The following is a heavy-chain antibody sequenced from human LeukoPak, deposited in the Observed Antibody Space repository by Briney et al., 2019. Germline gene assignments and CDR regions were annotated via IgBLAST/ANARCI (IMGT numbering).Heavy chain of an antibody. V-gene: IGHV4-59*01. Sequence: EPSETLSLTCTVSGGSISSYYWSWIRQPPGKGLEWIGYIYYSGSTNYNPPLKSRVTISVDTSKNQFSLKLSSVTAADTAVYYCATDYYGSGSYSHWGQGTLVTVSS. D-gene: IGHD3-10*01. CDR2: IYYSGST. CDR1: GGSISSYY. J-gene: IGHJ4*02. CDR3: ATDYYGSGSYSH.